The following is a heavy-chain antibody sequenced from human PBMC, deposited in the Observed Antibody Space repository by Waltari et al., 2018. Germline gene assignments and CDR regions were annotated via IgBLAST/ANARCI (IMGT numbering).Heavy chain of an antibody. D-gene: IGHD7-27*01. CDR2: ISSNGAYT. V-gene: IGHV3-21*02. CDR3: ATGGWGFYLGY. CDR1: GFIFRHYS. Sequence: EVQLVESGGGLVKPGGSLSLYCAASGFIFRHYSMNWVRQAPGRGLEWVSSISSNGAYTHYADSVKGRFTISRDNAKNSLFLQMNSLRAEDTAMYYCATGGWGFYLGYWGQGTVVTVSS. J-gene: IGHJ4*02.